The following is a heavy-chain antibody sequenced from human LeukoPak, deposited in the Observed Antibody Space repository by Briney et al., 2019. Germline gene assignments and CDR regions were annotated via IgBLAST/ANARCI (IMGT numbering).Heavy chain of an antibody. Sequence: VGSLRLSCAASGFTFSSYSMNWVRQAPGKGLEWVSSISSSSSYIYYADSVKGRFTISRDNAKNSLYLQMNSLRAEDTAVYYCARAGEFSWAFDYWGQGTLVTVSS. J-gene: IGHJ4*02. CDR3: ARAGEFSWAFDY. D-gene: IGHD6-13*01. CDR2: ISSSSSYI. CDR1: GFTFSSYS. V-gene: IGHV3-21*01.